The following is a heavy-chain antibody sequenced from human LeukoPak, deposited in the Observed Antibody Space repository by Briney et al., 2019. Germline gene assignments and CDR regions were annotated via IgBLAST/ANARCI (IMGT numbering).Heavy chain of an antibody. CDR3: ARGGSPPEALGDAFDI. CDR2: IYSGGST. Sequence: GGSLRLSCAASGFTVSSKYMSWVRQAPGKGLEWVSVIYSGGSTYYADSVKGRFTISRDNSKNTLYLQMNSLRAGDTAVYYCARGGSPPEALGDAFDIWGQGTMVTVSS. D-gene: IGHD1-26*01. V-gene: IGHV3-53*01. J-gene: IGHJ3*02. CDR1: GFTVSSKY.